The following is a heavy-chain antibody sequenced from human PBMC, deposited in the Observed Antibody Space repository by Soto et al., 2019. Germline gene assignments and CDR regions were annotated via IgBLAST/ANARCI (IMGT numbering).Heavy chain of an antibody. CDR3: ARDPARGGGSYLGYFDY. D-gene: IGHD1-26*01. CDR1: GGSISSGYNY. CDR2: IYYRGST. J-gene: IGHJ4*02. V-gene: IGHV4-30-4*01. Sequence: SETLSLTCTVSGGSISSGYNYWSWIRQPPGKGLEWIGYIYYRGSTYYNQSLKSRVTISVDTSMNQFSLTLTSVTAADTAVYYCARDPARGGGSYLGYFDYWGQGTPVTVSS.